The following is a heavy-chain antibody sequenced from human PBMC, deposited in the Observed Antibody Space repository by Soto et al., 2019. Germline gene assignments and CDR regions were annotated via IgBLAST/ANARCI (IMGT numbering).Heavy chain of an antibody. Sequence: ASVKVSCKASGYTFTSYYMHWVRQAPGQGLEWMGIINPSGGSTSYAQKFQGRVTMTRDTSTSTVYMELSSLRSEDTAVYYCAGVIAAATWLDPWGQGTPVTVSS. CDR3: AGVIAAATWLDP. J-gene: IGHJ5*02. V-gene: IGHV1-46*01. D-gene: IGHD6-13*01. CDR2: INPSGGST. CDR1: GYTFTSYY.